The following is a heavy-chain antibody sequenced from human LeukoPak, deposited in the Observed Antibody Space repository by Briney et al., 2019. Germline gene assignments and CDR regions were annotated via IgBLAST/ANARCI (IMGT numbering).Heavy chain of an antibody. Sequence: VASVEVSCKASGFTFTSSAMQWVRQARGQRLEWIGWIVVGSGNTNYAQKFQERVTITRDMSTSTAYMELSSLRSEDTAVYYCAATRRDGYNFFDYWGQGTLVTVSS. CDR3: AATRRDGYNFFDY. J-gene: IGHJ4*02. D-gene: IGHD5-24*01. V-gene: IGHV1-58*02. CDR1: GFTFTSSA. CDR2: IVVGSGNT.